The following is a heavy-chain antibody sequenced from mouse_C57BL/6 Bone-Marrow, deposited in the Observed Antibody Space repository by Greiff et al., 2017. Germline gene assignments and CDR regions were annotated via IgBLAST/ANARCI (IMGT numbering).Heavy chain of an antibody. J-gene: IGHJ3*01. V-gene: IGHV1-81*01. CDR2: IYPRSGNT. D-gene: IGHD1-1*01. Sequence: VKLMESGAELARPGASVKLSCKASGYTFTSYGISWVTQRTGQGLEWIGEIYPRSGNTYYNEKFKGKATLTADKSSSAAYMVLRSRISEDSAVYFCAREEYYYGSRDWFAYWGQGTLVTVSS. CDR1: GYTFTSYG. CDR3: AREEYYYGSRDWFAY.